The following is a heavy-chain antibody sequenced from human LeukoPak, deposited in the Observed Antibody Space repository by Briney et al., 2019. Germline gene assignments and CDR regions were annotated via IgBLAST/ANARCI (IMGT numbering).Heavy chain of an antibody. Sequence: EASVKVSCKASGYTFTSYGISWVRQAPGQGLEWMGWISAYNGNTNYAQKLQGRVTMTTDTSTSTAYMELRSLRSDDTAVYYCARDRLDIVVVVAAPGTSWFDPWGQGTLVTVSS. J-gene: IGHJ5*02. CDR2: ISAYNGNT. D-gene: IGHD2-15*01. CDR3: ARDRLDIVVVVAAPGTSWFDP. CDR1: GYTFTSYG. V-gene: IGHV1-18*01.